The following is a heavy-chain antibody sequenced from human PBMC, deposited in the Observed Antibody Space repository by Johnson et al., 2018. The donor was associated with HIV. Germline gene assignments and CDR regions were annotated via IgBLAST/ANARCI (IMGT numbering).Heavy chain of an antibody. CDR2: VSYDGSNK. V-gene: IGHV3-30*03. D-gene: IGHD3-22*01. Sequence: QVQLVESGGGLVQPGRSLRLSCAASGFTFSRMHWDRQAPGKGLEWVAVVSYDGSNKYYADSVKGRLTISRDNAKNSLYLQMNSLRAEDTAVYLCARIRVAVITEVDAFDIWGQGTMVTVSS. J-gene: IGHJ3*02. CDR1: GFTFSR. CDR3: ARIRVAVITEVDAFDI.